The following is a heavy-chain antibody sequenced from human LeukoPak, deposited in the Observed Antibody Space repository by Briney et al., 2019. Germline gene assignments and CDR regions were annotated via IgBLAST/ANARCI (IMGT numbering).Heavy chain of an antibody. CDR2: ISGSGAST. J-gene: IGHJ6*02. CDR1: GFTFSSYA. D-gene: IGHD6-13*01. V-gene: IGHV3-23*01. Sequence: GGSLRLSCAASGFTFSSYAMSWVRQAPGKGLEWVSAISGSGASTYYADSVKGRFTISRDSSKNTLYLQMKSLRADDTAVYYCAKGRGSYSSSREVRYYYYAMDVWGQGTTVTVSS. CDR3: AKGRGSYSSSREVRYYYYAMDV.